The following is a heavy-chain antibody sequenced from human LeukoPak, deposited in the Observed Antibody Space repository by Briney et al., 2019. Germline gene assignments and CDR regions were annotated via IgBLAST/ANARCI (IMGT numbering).Heavy chain of an antibody. CDR3: ARDRPGYFDL. Sequence: SETLSLTCTVSGGSISSSSYYWGWIRQPPGKGLEWIGSIYYSGSTYYNPSLKSRVTISVDTSKNQFSLKLSSVTAADTAVYYCARDRPGYFDLWGRGTLVTVSS. V-gene: IGHV4-39*02. CDR1: GGSISSSSYY. J-gene: IGHJ2*01. CDR2: IYYSGST.